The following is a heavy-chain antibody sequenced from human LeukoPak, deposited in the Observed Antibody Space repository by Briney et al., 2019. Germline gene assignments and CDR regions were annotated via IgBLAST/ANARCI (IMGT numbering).Heavy chain of an antibody. CDR2: INRDGRST. J-gene: IGHJ4*02. CDR3: ARGADSGYSSDN. Sequence: TGGSLTLSCAPSGFTFSNYWMHWVRQAPGKGLVWVSRINRDGRSTNYAHSVKGRFTISRDNAKNSLYLQMNSLRAEDTAVYYCARGADSGYSSDNWGQGTLVSVSS. CDR1: GFTFSNYW. D-gene: IGHD3-9*01. V-gene: IGHV3-74*01.